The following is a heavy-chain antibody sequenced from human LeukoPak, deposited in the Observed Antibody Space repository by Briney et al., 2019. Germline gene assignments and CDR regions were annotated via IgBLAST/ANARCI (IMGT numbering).Heavy chain of an antibody. Sequence: SETLSLTCAVSGYSISSDYYWGWIRQPPGKGLEWLLTIYQSGSTNYTPSLRSRISISVDTSRNQFSLTLRSVTAADTALYYCARVRNYAAGYPDCWGQGTLVTVSS. CDR2: IYQSGST. V-gene: IGHV4-38-2*01. CDR3: ARVRNYAAGYPDC. J-gene: IGHJ4*01. D-gene: IGHD1-7*01. CDR1: GYSISSDYY.